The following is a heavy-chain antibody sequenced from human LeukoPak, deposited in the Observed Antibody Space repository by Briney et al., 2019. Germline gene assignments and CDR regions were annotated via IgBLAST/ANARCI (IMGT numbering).Heavy chain of an antibody. D-gene: IGHD3-10*01. Sequence: ASVKVSCKASGYTFTSYGISWVRQAPGQGLEWMGWISAYNGNTNYAQKLQGRVTMTTDTSTSTAYMKLRSLRSDDTAVYYCAREGYGSGSYYSQYYFDYWGQGTLVTVSS. CDR2: ISAYNGNT. CDR1: GYTFTSYG. CDR3: AREGYGSGSYYSQYYFDY. J-gene: IGHJ4*02. V-gene: IGHV1-18*01.